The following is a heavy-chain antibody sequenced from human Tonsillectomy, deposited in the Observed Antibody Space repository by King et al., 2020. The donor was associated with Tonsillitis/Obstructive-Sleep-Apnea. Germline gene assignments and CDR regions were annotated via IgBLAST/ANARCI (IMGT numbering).Heavy chain of an antibody. CDR1: GFTFSSYD. Sequence: EVQLVESGGGLVQPGGSLRLSCAASGFTFSSYDMHWVRQATGKGLEWVSAIGTAGDTYYPGSVKGRFTISRENAKNSLYLQMNSLRAGDTAVYYCARDRKYGCSRTSCTKWYFDLWGRGTLVTVSS. V-gene: IGHV3-13*04. CDR3: ARDRKYGCSRTSCTKWYFDL. D-gene: IGHD2-2*01. CDR2: IGTAGDT. J-gene: IGHJ2*01.